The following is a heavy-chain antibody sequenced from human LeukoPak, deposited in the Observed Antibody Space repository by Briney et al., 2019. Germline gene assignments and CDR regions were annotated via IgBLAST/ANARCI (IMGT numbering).Heavy chain of an antibody. CDR2: ISAHNGNT. D-gene: IGHD1-26*01. V-gene: IGHV1-18*01. Sequence: GASVKVSCKASGYTFTTYGISWVRQAPGQGLEWMGWISAHNGNTNYAQKLQGRVTMTTDTPTSTAYMELRSLRSDDTAVYYCARQCGSLCPFDYWGQGTLVTVSS. J-gene: IGHJ4*02. CDR3: ARQCGSLCPFDY. CDR1: GYTFTTYG.